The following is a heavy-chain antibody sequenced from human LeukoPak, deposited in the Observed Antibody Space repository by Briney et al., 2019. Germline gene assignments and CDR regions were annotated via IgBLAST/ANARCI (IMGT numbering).Heavy chain of an antibody. CDR1: GVSISSSNSY. Sequence: SETLSLTCTVSGVSISSSNSYWGWIRQPPGKGLEWIGSIYYSGNTYYNASLKSQVSISIDTSKNQFSLKLNSVTAADTAVYYCARYDNNKYFDYWGQGTLVTVSS. V-gene: IGHV4-39*07. D-gene: IGHD3-9*01. CDR3: ARYDNNKYFDY. J-gene: IGHJ4*02. CDR2: IYYSGNT.